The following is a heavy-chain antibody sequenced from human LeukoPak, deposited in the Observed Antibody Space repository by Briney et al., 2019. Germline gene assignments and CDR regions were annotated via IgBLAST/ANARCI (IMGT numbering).Heavy chain of an antibody. CDR3: ARDGLFDAFDI. CDR1: GFTFSSYS. Sequence: GGSLRLSCAASGFTFSSYSMNWVRQAPGKGLEWVSSISSSSSYIYYADSVKGRFTISRDNAKNSLYLQMNSLRAEDTAVYYCARDGLFDAFDIWGQGTMVTVSS. J-gene: IGHJ3*02. V-gene: IGHV3-21*01. D-gene: IGHD3-22*01. CDR2: ISSSSSYI.